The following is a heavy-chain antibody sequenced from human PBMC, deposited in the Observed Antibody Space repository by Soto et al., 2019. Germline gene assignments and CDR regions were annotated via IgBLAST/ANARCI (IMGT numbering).Heavy chain of an antibody. CDR1: GGTFSSYA. CDR3: ARSQGSSTSLEIYYYYYYGMDV. D-gene: IGHD2-2*01. Sequence: QVQLVQSGAEVKKPGSSVKVSCKASGGTFSSYAISWVRQAPGQGLKWMGGIIPISGTTNYAQKCQGRVTIPADESTSTAYMELSSLRSEDTAVYYCARSQGSSTSLEIYYYYYYGMDVWGQGTTVTVSS. J-gene: IGHJ6*02. V-gene: IGHV1-69*01. CDR2: IIPISGTT.